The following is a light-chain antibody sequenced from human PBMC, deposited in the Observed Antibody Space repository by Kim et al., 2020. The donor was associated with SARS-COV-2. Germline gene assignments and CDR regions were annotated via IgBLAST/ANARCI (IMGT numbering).Light chain of an antibody. V-gene: IGKV3-15*01. Sequence: EIVMTQSPATLSVSPGERVTISCRASQSVSSNLAWYQQKPGQAPRLLIYGASTRATGIPARFSGSGSGTEFTLTISSLQSEDFAVYYCQQYNNWPSVTFGQGTKLEI. CDR2: GAS. CDR3: QQYNNWPSVT. J-gene: IGKJ2*01. CDR1: QSVSSN.